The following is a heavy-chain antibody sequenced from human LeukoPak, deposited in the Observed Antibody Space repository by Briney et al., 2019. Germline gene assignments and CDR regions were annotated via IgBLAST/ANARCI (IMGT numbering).Heavy chain of an antibody. CDR2: IYHSGST. CDR1: GGSISSGGYS. D-gene: IGHD6-13*01. J-gene: IGHJ6*02. V-gene: IGHV4-30-2*01. CDR3: ARGSWFFRGKAEGMDV. Sequence: TSETLSLTCAVSGGSISSGGYSWSWIRQPPGKGLEWIGYIYHSGSTYYNPSLKSRVTISVDRSKNQFSLKLSSVTAADTAVYYCARGSWFFRGKAEGMDVWGQGTTVTVSS.